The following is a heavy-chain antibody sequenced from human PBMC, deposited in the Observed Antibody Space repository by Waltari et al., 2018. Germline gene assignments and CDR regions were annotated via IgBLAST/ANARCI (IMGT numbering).Heavy chain of an antibody. CDR2: IYTSGST. J-gene: IGHJ5*02. CDR3: ARDQRGRNYGSGWGWFDP. Sequence: QVQLQESGPGLVKPSETLSLTCTVSGGSISSYYWSWIRQPAGKGLEWIGRIYTSGSTNYNPPLKSRVTMSVDTSKNQFSLKLSSGTAADTAVYYCARDQRGRNYGSGWGWFDPWGQGTLVTVSS. CDR1: GGSISSYY. V-gene: IGHV4-4*07. D-gene: IGHD3-10*01.